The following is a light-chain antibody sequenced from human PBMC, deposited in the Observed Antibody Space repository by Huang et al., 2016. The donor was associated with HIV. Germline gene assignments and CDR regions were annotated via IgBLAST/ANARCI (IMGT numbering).Light chain of an antibody. CDR2: GAS. CDR3: QQYGSSSLT. Sequence: EIVLTQSPGTLSLSPGVRATLSCRASQSVSSSFLAWYQQKPGQAPRLLIYGASNRATGIPERFRGSGSGTDFTLTISRLEPEDFAVYFCQQYGSSSLTFGGGTKVEIK. CDR1: QSVSSSF. J-gene: IGKJ4*01. V-gene: IGKV3-20*01.